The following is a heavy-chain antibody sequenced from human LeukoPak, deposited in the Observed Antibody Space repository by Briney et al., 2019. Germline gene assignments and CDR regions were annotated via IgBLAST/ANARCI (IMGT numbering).Heavy chain of an antibody. D-gene: IGHD3-10*01. CDR1: GFTFSSYA. CDR3: ARVNYYGSGSYIPYYMDV. Sequence: GGSLRLSCAASGFTFSSYAMHWVRQAPGKGLEWVAVISYDGSNKYYADSVKGRFTISRDNSKNTLYLQMNSLRAEDMAVYYCARVNYYGSGSYIPYYMDVWGKGTTVTISS. CDR2: ISYDGSNK. J-gene: IGHJ6*03. V-gene: IGHV3-30*04.